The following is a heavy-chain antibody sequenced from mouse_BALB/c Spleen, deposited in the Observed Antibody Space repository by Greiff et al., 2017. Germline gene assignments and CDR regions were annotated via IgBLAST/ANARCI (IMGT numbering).Heavy chain of an antibody. Sequence: QVQLQQSGAELARPGASVKMSCKASGYTFTCYTMHWVKQRPGQGLEWIGYINPSSGYTNYNQKFKDKATLTADKSSSTAYMQLSSLTSEDSAVYYCARIPGWYYFDYWGQGTTLTVSS. CDR2: INPSSGYT. J-gene: IGHJ2*01. CDR1: GYTFTCYT. CDR3: ARIPGWYYFDY. V-gene: IGHV1-4*01.